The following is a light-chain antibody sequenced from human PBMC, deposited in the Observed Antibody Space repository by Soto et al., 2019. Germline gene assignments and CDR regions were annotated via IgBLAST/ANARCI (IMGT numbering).Light chain of an antibody. J-gene: IGKJ1*01. CDR3: QQYGSSGT. V-gene: IGKV3-20*01. Sequence: EIVMTQSPAILSVSPGDRATLSCRAGQSVSNNLAWYQQKPGQAPRLLIYGASNRATGIPDRFSGSGSGTDFTLTISRLEPEDFAVYYCQQYGSSGTFGQGTKV. CDR1: QSVSNN. CDR2: GAS.